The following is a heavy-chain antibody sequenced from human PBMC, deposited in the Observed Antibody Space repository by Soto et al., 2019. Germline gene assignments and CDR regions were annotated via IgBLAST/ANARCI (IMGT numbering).Heavy chain of an antibody. CDR1: GGSISSGGYY. D-gene: IGHD5-18*01. V-gene: IGHV4-31*03. CDR3: ARDPHDEGGYSYYGMDV. CDR2: IYYSGST. Sequence: QVQLQESGPGLVKPSQTLSLTCTVSGGSISSGGYYWSWIRQHPGKGLEWIGYIYYSGSTYYNPALKSRVTISVDTSKNQFSLKLSSVTAADTAVYYCARDPHDEGGYSYYGMDVWGQGTTVTVSS. J-gene: IGHJ6*02.